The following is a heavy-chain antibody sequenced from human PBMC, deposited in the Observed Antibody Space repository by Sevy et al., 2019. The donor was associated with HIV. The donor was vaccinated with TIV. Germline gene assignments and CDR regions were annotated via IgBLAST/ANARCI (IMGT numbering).Heavy chain of an antibody. CDR3: ARDRGYCSSTSCYVMDV. V-gene: IGHV1-2*02. CDR2: INPNSGGT. Sequence: ASVKVSCKASGYTFTGYYMHWVRQAPGQGLEWMGWINPNSGGTNYAQKFQDRVTMTRDTSISTAYMELSRLRSDDTAVYYCARDRGYCSSTSCYVMDVWGQGTTVTVSS. D-gene: IGHD2-2*01. J-gene: IGHJ6*02. CDR1: GYTFTGYY.